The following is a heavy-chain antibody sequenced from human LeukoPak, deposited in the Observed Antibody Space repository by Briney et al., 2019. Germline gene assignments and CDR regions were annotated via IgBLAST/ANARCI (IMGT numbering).Heavy chain of an antibody. V-gene: IGHV1-69*06. CDR1: GYTFTSYG. CDR2: IIPIFGTA. Sequence: ASVKVSCKASGYTFTSYGISWVRQAPGQGLEWMGGIIPIFGTANYAQKFQGRVTITADKSTSTAYMELSSLRSEDTAVYYCARVGYCSSTSCYIDYWGQGTLVTVSS. CDR3: ARVGYCSSTSCYIDY. D-gene: IGHD2-2*02. J-gene: IGHJ4*02.